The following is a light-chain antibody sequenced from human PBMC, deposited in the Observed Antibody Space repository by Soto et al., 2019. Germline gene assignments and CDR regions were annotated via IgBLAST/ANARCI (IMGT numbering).Light chain of an antibody. Sequence: SYELTQTPSLSVAPGQTARITCGGNNVGSYSVHWYQQKPGQAPVLVVFDDSDRPSGIPERFSGSNSGNTATLTISRDEAGDEADYYCQVWDTTSDHPAGVFGGGTKLTVL. CDR2: DDS. V-gene: IGLV3-21*02. CDR1: NVGSYS. CDR3: QVWDTTSDHPAGV. J-gene: IGLJ2*01.